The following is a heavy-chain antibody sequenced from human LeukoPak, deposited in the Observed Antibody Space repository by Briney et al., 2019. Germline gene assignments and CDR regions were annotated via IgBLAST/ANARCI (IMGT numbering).Heavy chain of an antibody. CDR2: IRSKANSYAT. D-gene: IGHD1-26*01. CDR1: GFTFSGSA. CDR3: TRHGSGSYSFDY. J-gene: IGHJ4*02. V-gene: IGHV3-73*01. Sequence: GGSLRLSCAASGFTFSGSAMHWVRQASGKGLEWVGRIRSKANSYATAYAASVKGRFTISRDDPKNTAYLQMNSLKTEDTAVYYCTRHGSGSYSFDYWGQGTLVTVSS.